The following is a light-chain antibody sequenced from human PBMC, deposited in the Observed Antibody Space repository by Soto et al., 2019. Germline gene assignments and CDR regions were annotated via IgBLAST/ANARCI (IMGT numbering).Light chain of an antibody. CDR1: QGISNY. CDR3: QRYDSAPYT. Sequence: DIQMTQSPSSLSTSVGDRVTITCRASQGISNYLAWYQRKPGNVPKLLIYAASTLQSGVPSRFSGSGSGTDLTLTISSLQPEDVATYYCQRYDSAPYTFGQGNKLEIK. V-gene: IGKV1-27*01. CDR2: AAS. J-gene: IGKJ2*01.